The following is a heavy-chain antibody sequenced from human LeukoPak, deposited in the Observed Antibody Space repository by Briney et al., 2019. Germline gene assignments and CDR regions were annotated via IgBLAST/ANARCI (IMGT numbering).Heavy chain of an antibody. V-gene: IGHV3-23*01. J-gene: IGHJ4*02. Sequence: GGSLRLSCTASGFTFKNFVMTWVRQAPGKGLEWVSGVGGGGGDTSYADSVKGRFTISRDNSKNTLYLHMSSLRGDDTAVYYCARGSDSAMILAYWGQGTLVSVSS. CDR3: ARGSDSAMILAY. D-gene: IGHD3/OR15-3a*01. CDR1: GFTFKNFV. CDR2: VGGGGGDT.